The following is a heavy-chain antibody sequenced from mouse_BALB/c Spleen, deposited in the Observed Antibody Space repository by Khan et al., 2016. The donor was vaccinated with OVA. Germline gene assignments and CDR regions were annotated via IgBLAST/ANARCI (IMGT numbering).Heavy chain of an antibody. CDR3: ARLEDI. V-gene: IGHV2-9*02. CDR1: GFSLTSYG. J-gene: IGHJ2*01. CDR2: IWDGGST. Sequence: VQLQQSGPGLVAPSQSLYITCNVSGFSLTSYGVHWVRQPPGKGLEWLGVIWDGGSTNYNSAHMSRLRISKDNSNSQVFLKMNSLQTDDTAMYYCARLEDIWGQGTTLTVSS. D-gene: IGHD1-3*01.